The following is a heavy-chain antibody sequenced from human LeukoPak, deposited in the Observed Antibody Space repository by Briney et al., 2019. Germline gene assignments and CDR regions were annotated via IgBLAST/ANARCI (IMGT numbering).Heavy chain of an antibody. Sequence: GESLKISCKGSGYSFTSYWIGWVRQMPGKGLEWMGIIYPGDSDTRYSPSFQGQVTISADKSISTAYLQWSSLKASDTAMYYCARHRSYCTNGVCYKGSDCWGQGTLVTVSS. V-gene: IGHV5-51*01. J-gene: IGHJ4*02. CDR3: ARHRSYCTNGVCYKGSDC. CDR1: GYSFTSYW. D-gene: IGHD2-8*01. CDR2: IYPGDSDT.